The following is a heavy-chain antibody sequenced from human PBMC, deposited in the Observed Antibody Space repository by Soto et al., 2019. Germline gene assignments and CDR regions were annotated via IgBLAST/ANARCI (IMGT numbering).Heavy chain of an antibody. D-gene: IGHD2-21*01. CDR1: GLIFSSYA. CDR3: MIADSGFRCY. V-gene: IGHV3-23*01. Sequence: GGSLRLSCDASGLIFSSYALSRVRQAPGKGLEWVSAISSGGGDTYSADSVKGRFAISRDNSKNTLYLQIHSLRAEDTAIYYCMIADSGFRCYWGQGTLVTVSS. J-gene: IGHJ4*02. CDR2: ISSGGGDT.